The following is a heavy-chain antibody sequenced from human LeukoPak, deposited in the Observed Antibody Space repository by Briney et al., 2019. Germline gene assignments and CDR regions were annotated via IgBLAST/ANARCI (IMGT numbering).Heavy chain of an antibody. V-gene: IGHV1-69*05. CDR1: GGTFSSYA. CDR3: AREGSSGSYYSYYYYMDV. Sequence: SVKVSCKASGGTFSSYAISWVRQAPGQGLEWMGRIIPIFGTANYAQKFQGRVTITTDESTSAAYMELSSLRSEDTAVYYCAREGSSGSYYSYYYYMDVWGKGTTVTVSS. CDR2: IIPIFGTA. J-gene: IGHJ6*03. D-gene: IGHD1-26*01.